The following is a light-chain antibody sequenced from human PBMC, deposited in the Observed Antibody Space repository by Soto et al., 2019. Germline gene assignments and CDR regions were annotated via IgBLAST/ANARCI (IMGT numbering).Light chain of an antibody. Sequence: QSALTQPASVSGSPGQSITISCTGTSSDVGSYNLVSWYQHHPGKAHKLMIYEGSKRPSGVSNRFSGSKSGNTASLTISGLQAEDEADYYCCSYAGSSTWVFGGGTKLSVL. CDR2: EGS. CDR1: SSDVGSYNL. J-gene: IGLJ3*02. V-gene: IGLV2-23*01. CDR3: CSYAGSSTWV.